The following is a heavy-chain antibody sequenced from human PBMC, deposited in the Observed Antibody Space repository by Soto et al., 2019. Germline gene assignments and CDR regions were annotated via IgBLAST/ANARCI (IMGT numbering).Heavy chain of an antibody. CDR3: AVEMATIDDY. CDR1: RCTFSSYA. V-gene: IGHV1-69*06. J-gene: IGHJ4*02. Sequence: GSAVDVSCKPSRCTFSSYAIRWVRQDRGQGLEWMEAIIPIFGTANYEQKFQGRVTITEDKSTSTAYMELSSLRSEDTAVYYCAVEMATIDDYWGQGTLVTVSS. D-gene: IGHD5-12*01. CDR2: IIPIFGTA.